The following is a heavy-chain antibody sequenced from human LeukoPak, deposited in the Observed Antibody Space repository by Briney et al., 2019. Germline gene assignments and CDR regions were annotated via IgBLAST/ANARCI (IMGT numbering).Heavy chain of an antibody. CDR2: INHSGST. CDR1: GGSFSGYY. CDR3: ARAYSSGRYFDL. Sequence: PSETLSLTCAVYGGSFSGYYWSWIRQPPGKGLEWIGEINHSGSTNYNPSLKSRVTISVDTSKNQFSLKLSSVTAADTAVYYCARAYSSGRYFDLWGRGTLVTVSS. D-gene: IGHD6-19*01. V-gene: IGHV4-34*01. J-gene: IGHJ2*01.